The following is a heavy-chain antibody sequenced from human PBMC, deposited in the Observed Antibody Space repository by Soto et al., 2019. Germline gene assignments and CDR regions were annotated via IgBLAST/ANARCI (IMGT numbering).Heavy chain of an antibody. CDR2: INPNGGST. Sequence: QVQLVQSGAEVMQPEASVKVSCKASGYTFTSYYIHWEQQDPGQGLEWMGIINPNGGSTSSAQKFQGRVTMTSDTSTSTVYMELSSLRSEDTAVYFCSRAPFASGSGWYVYWGQGTLVTVSS. CDR3: SRAPFASGSGWYVY. J-gene: IGHJ4*02. CDR1: GYTFTSYY. D-gene: IGHD6-19*01. V-gene: IGHV1-46*03.